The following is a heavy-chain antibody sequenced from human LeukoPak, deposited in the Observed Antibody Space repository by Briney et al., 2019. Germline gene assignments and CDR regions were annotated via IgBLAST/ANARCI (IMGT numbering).Heavy chain of an antibody. CDR1: GGSISSHY. J-gene: IGHJ5*02. CDR3: ARESGSDSSGYLGAGWFDP. V-gene: IGHV4-59*11. CDR2: IYYSGST. D-gene: IGHD3-22*01. Sequence: SETLSLTCTVSGGSISSHYWSWIRQPPGKGPEWIGYIYYSGSTNYNPSLKSRVTISVDTSKNQFSLKLSSVTAADTAVYYCARESGSDSSGYLGAGWFDPWGQGTLVTVSS.